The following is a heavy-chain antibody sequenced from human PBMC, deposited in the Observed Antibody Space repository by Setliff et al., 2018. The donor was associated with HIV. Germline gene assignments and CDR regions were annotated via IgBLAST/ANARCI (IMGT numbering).Heavy chain of an antibody. CDR2: IDHSGST. D-gene: IGHD3-3*01. J-gene: IGHJ2*01. CDR3: AREGARITIFGVVTALWYFDL. CDR1: GGSFTGYY. Sequence: SETLSLTCAVYGGSFTGYYWSWIRQPPGKGLEWIGEIDHSGSTNYNPSLKSRVTISLDTSKNQFSLKLSSVTAADTAVYYCAREGARITIFGVVTALWYFDLWGRGTLVTVS. V-gene: IGHV4-34*01.